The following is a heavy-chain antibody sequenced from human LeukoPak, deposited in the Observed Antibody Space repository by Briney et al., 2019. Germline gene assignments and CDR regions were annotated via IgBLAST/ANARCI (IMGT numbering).Heavy chain of an antibody. CDR2: ISSSSGTI. Sequence: GGSLRLSCAASGFTFSSYSMNWVRQAPGKGLQWVSYISSSSGTIYYADSVKGRFTISRDDARNSLYLQMNSLRAEDTAVYYCARVGSRITMTPRPWGFDYWGQGTLVTVSS. CDR1: GFTFSSYS. D-gene: IGHD3-22*01. V-gene: IGHV3-48*01. J-gene: IGHJ4*02. CDR3: ARVGSRITMTPRPWGFDY.